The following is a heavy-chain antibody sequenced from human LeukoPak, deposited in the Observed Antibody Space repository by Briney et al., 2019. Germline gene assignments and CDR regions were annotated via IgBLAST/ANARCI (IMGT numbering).Heavy chain of an antibody. CDR3: AKVQSYSGYDLGTYYFDF. J-gene: IGHJ4*02. Sequence: GGSLRLSCAASGFTFSIYAMSWVRQAPGRGLEWVSSISGSGGSTYYADSVKGRFTISRDNSKNTLYLHMNSLRAEDTAVYYCAKVQSYSGYDLGTYYFDFWGQGTLVTVSP. CDR1: GFTFSIYA. V-gene: IGHV3-23*01. CDR2: ISGSGGST. D-gene: IGHD5-12*01.